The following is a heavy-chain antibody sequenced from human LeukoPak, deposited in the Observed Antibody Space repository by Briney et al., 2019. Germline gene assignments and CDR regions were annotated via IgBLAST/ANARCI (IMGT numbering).Heavy chain of an antibody. D-gene: IGHD3-9*01. V-gene: IGHV3-53*01. Sequence: GGSLRLSCAASGLSVGRIHMSWVRQAAGKGLEWLSSIYASGDTYYVESIKGRFTISRDSSRDTLHHQMTSLRAEDTAVYYCASDNPNNFHYNMCVWGQGTTVTVAS. J-gene: IGHJ6*02. CDR2: IYASGDT. CDR1: GLSVGRIH. CDR3: ASDNPNNFHYNMCV.